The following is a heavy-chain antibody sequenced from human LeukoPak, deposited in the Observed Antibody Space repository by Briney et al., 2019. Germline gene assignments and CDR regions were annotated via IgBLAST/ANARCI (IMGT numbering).Heavy chain of an antibody. CDR2: IYHSGST. CDR3: ARRYSSSWYYFDY. D-gene: IGHD6-13*01. J-gene: IGHJ4*02. V-gene: IGHV4-30-2*01. CDR1: GGSISSGGYS. Sequence: SETLSLTCAVSGGSISSGGYSWSWIRQPPGKGLEWIGYIYHSGSTNYNPSLKSRVTISVDTSKNQFSLKLSSVTAADTAVYYCARRYSSSWYYFDYWGQGTLVTVSS.